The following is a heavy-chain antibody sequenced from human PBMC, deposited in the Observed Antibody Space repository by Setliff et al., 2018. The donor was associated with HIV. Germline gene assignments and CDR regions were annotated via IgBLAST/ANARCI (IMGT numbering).Heavy chain of an antibody. Sequence: GGSLRLSCAASGFTFSSYAMSWVRQTPEKGLEWVSIINSDGSSTSYADSVKGRFTISRDNAKNTLYLQMNSLRAEDTAVYYCARDRGSYYGFDYWGQGTLVTVSS. CDR2: INSDGSST. V-gene: IGHV3-74*01. CDR3: ARDRGSYYGFDY. CDR1: GFTFSSYA. D-gene: IGHD1-26*01. J-gene: IGHJ4*02.